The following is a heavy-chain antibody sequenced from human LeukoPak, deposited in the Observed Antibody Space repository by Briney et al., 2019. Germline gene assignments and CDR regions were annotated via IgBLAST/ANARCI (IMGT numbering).Heavy chain of an antibody. D-gene: IGHD6-13*01. CDR2: INPNSGGT. CDR3: AREGQYSSSWYPFDY. V-gene: IGHV1-2*02. J-gene: IGHJ4*02. CDR1: GYTFTGYY. Sequence: GASVTVSCMASGYTFTGYYMHWVRQAPGQGLEWMGWINPNSGGTNYAQKFQGRVTMTRDTSICTAYMELSRLRSDDTAVYYCAREGQYSSSWYPFDYWGQGTLVTVSS.